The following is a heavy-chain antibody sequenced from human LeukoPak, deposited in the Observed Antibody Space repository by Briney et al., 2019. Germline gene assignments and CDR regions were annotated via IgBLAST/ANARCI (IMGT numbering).Heavy chain of an antibody. CDR3: ARGLKYNDAFDI. CDR2: ISYDGSNK. D-gene: IGHD1-1*01. J-gene: IGHJ3*02. V-gene: IGHV3-30*19. CDR1: GFTFSSYG. Sequence: GGSLRLSCAASGFTFSSYGMHWVRQAPGKGLGWVAVISYDGSNKYYADSVKGRFTISRDNSKNTLYLQMNSLRAEDTALYYCARGLKYNDAFDIWGQGTMVTVSS.